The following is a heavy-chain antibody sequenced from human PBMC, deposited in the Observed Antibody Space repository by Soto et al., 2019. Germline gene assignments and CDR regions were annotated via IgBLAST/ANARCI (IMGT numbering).Heavy chain of an antibody. Sequence: GASVKVSCKASGYTFTDLDINWVRQTTEQGLEWMGWMRPNTGHSGLAQKFQGRLTLTRDTSINTAYMELSSLRSEDTAIYYCARGINAVVDYWGKGAPVTVYS. CDR2: MRPNTGHS. D-gene: IGHD2-15*01. V-gene: IGHV1-8*02. CDR1: GYTFTDLD. J-gene: IGHJ4*02. CDR3: ARGINAVVDY.